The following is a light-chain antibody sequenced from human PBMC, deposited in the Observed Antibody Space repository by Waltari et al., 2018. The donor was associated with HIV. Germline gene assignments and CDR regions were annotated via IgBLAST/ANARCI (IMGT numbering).Light chain of an antibody. CDR2: EVS. J-gene: IGLJ3*02. CDR1: SSDVGGYNY. CDR3: SSYTSSSTWV. Sequence: QSALTQPASVSGSPGQSITISCSGTSSDVGGYNYVPWYHQHPGKAPKLIISEVSNRPSGVSNRFSGSKSGNTASLTISGLQAEDEADYYCSSYTSSSTWVFGGGTKLTVL. V-gene: IGLV2-14*01.